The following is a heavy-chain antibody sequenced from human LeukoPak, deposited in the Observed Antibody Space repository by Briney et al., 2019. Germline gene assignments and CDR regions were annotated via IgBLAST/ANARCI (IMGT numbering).Heavy chain of an antibody. CDR3: ARHESGTGFDP. Sequence: SETLSLTCTVSGASISGPTSYWGWIRQPPGKGLEWIASVYSGGSAYYNPSLKSRVIISVDTSNNKFSLRLTSVTAADTAMYYCARHESGTGFDPWSQGTLVTVSS. CDR2: VYSGGSA. V-gene: IGHV4-39*01. D-gene: IGHD5-12*01. J-gene: IGHJ5*02. CDR1: GASISGPTSY.